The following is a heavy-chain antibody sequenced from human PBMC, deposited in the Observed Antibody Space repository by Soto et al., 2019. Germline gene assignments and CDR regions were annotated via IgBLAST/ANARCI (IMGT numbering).Heavy chain of an antibody. CDR3: AHSYCSGGSCYSEFDY. D-gene: IGHD2-15*01. CDR2: IYWDDDK. Sequence: QITLKESGPTLVKPTQTLTLTCTFSGFSLSTSGVGVGWIRQPPGKALEWLALIYWDDDKRYSPSLKSRLTIPKDTSKNQVVLTMTNMDPVDTATYYCAHSYCSGGSCYSEFDYWGQGTLVTVSS. J-gene: IGHJ4*02. CDR1: GFSLSTSGVG. V-gene: IGHV2-5*02.